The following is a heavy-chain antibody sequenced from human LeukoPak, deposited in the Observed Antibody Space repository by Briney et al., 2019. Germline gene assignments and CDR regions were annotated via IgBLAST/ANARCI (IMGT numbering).Heavy chain of an antibody. CDR1: GFTFSNYW. J-gene: IGHJ3*02. CDR3: AREGPGCSSTSCYEGDDAFDI. D-gene: IGHD2-2*01. CDR2: INSDGSST. Sequence: GGSLRLSCAASGFTFSNYWMHWVRQAPGKGLVWVSRINSDGSSTSYADSVKGRFTISRDNAKNTLYLQMNSLRAEDTAVYYCAREGPGCSSTSCYEGDDAFDIWGQGTMVTVSS. V-gene: IGHV3-74*01.